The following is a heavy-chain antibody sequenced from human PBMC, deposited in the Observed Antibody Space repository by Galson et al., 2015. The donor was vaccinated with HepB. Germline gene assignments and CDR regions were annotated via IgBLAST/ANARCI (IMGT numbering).Heavy chain of an antibody. CDR2: ISAYNGNT. V-gene: IGHV1-18*04. Sequence: SVKVSCKASGYTFTSYSISWVRQAPGQGLEWMGWISAYNGNTNYAQKLQGRVTMTTDTSTSTAYMELRSLRSDDTAVYYCARDLGGCSGGSCYFDHYYYYGMDVWGQGTTVTVSS. CDR1: GYTFTSYS. J-gene: IGHJ6*02. D-gene: IGHD2-15*01. CDR3: ARDLGGCSGGSCYFDHYYYYGMDV.